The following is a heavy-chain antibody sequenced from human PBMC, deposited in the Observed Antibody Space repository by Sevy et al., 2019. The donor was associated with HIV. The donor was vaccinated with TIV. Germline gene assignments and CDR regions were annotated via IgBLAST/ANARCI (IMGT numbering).Heavy chain of an antibody. Sequence: LGGSLRLSCAASGFTFSSYNMNWVRQAPGKGLEWVSSITSTSDYIYYADSLKGRCTISRDNAKTLLYLQMNSLRAEDTAVYYCARGPPPFYGMDVWGQGTTVTVSS. V-gene: IGHV3-21*06. J-gene: IGHJ6*02. CDR2: ITSTSDYI. CDR1: GFTFSSYN. CDR3: ARGPPPFYGMDV.